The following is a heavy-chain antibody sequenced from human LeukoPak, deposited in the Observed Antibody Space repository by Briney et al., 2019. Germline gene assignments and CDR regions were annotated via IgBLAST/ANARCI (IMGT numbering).Heavy chain of an antibody. V-gene: IGHV3-33*01. D-gene: IGHD4-17*01. CDR1: GLTFSKYG. CDR3: ARDNIGADGDYYFDY. Sequence: PGGSLRLSCAASGLTFSKYGMHWVRQAPGKGLEWVAVIRFDGSEKYYADSVKGRFTISRDNSKNTLYLQMNSLRAEDTAVYYCARDNIGADGDYYFDYWGQGTLVTVSS. CDR2: IRFDGSEK. J-gene: IGHJ4*02.